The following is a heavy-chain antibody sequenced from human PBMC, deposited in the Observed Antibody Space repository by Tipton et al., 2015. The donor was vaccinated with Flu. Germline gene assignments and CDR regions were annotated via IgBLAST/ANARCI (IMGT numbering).Heavy chain of an antibody. CDR2: INHSGST. Sequence: TLSLTCAVYGGSFSGYYRSWIRQPPGKGLEWIGEINHSGSTNYNPSLKSRVTISVDTSKNQFSLKLSSVTAADTAVYYCARDVVTTIGAFDIWGQGTVVTVSS. V-gene: IGHV4-34*01. D-gene: IGHD2-21*02. CDR1: GGSFSGYY. J-gene: IGHJ3*02. CDR3: ARDVVTTIGAFDI.